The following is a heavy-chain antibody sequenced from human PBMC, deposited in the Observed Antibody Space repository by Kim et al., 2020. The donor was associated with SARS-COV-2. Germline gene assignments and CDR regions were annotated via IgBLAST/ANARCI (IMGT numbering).Heavy chain of an antibody. CDR3: ARGGAFDI. CDR1: GFTFSSYA. CDR2: ISYDGSNK. Sequence: GGSLRLSCAASGFTFSSYAMHWVRQAPGKGLEWVAVISYDGSNKYYADSVKGRFTISRDNSKNTLYLQMNSLRVEDTAVYYCARGGAFDIWGQGTMVTVSS. V-gene: IGHV3-30*04. J-gene: IGHJ3*02.